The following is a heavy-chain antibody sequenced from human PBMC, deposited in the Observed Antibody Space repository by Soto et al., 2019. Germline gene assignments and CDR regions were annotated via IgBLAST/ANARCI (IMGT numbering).Heavy chain of an antibody. J-gene: IGHJ6*02. CDR3: ARPLQGVPEGDYYYYGMDV. CDR1: GGSISSSSYY. D-gene: IGHD2-8*01. V-gene: IGHV4-39*01. Sequence: SETLSLTCTVSGGSISSSSYYRGWIRQPPGKGLEWIGSIYYSGSTYYNPSLKSRVTISVDTSKNQFSLKLSSVTAADTAVNYCARPLQGVPEGDYYYYGMDVWGQGTTVTVSS. CDR2: IYYSGST.